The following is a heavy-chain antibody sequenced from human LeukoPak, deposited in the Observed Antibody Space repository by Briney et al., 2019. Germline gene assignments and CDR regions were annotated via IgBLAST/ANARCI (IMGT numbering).Heavy chain of an antibody. V-gene: IGHV3-30*03. D-gene: IGHD2-15*01. CDR1: GFTFTKYA. Sequence: GGSLRLSCAASGFTFTKYAMHWVRQAPGKGLEWVALISKDGSNEDYVDSVKGRFTISRDNSKNTLFLQMNTLRGEGTAVYYCATYADYGGSWPLDYWGQGTLVIVSS. CDR3: ATYADYGGSWPLDY. J-gene: IGHJ4*02. CDR2: ISKDGSNE.